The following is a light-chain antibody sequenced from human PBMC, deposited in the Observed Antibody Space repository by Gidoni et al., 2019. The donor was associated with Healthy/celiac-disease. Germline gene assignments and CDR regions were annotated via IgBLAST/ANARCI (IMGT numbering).Light chain of an antibody. Sequence: ELLLTQSPAPLSLSPGERATLSCRASQSVSSSYLAWYQQKPGQAPRLLIYGASSRATGIPDRFSGSGSGTDFTLTISRLEPEDFAVYYCQQYGSSPRTFGQGTKLEIK. CDR2: GAS. CDR1: QSVSSSY. V-gene: IGKV3-20*01. CDR3: QQYGSSPRT. J-gene: IGKJ2*01.